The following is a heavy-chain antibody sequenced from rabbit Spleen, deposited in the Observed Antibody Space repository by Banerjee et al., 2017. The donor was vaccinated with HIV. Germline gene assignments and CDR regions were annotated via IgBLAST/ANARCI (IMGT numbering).Heavy chain of an antibody. CDR3: ARDSYAGYVRYGYYFNL. CDR2: IDTASTGT. Sequence: ELVESGGGLVQPGESLKLSCKVSGIDFSNYGISWVRQAPGKGPEWIGCIDTASTGTDYASWAKGRFTISKTSSTTVTLQMTSLTAADTATYFCARDSYAGYVRYGYYFNLWGPGTLVTVS. D-gene: IGHD7-1*01. V-gene: IGHV1S45*01. CDR1: GIDFSNYG. J-gene: IGHJ4*01.